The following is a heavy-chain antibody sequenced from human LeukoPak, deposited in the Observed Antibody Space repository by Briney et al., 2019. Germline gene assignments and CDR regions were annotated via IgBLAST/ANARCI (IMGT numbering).Heavy chain of an antibody. J-gene: IGHJ5*02. CDR1: GGSFSGYY. CDR2: INHSGST. Sequence: KPSETLSLTCAVYGGSFSGYYWSWIRQPPGKGLEWIGEINHSGSTNYNPSLKSRVTISVDTSKNQFSLKLSSVTAADTAVYYCARYKGSSWSYGPHNWFDPWGQGTLVTVSS. D-gene: IGHD6-13*01. CDR3: ARYKGSSWSYGPHNWFDP. V-gene: IGHV4-34*01.